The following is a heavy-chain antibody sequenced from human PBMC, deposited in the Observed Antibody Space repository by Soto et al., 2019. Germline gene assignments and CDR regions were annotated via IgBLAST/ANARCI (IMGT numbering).Heavy chain of an antibody. CDR3: ARGGGHIVVVPAPYGMDV. CDR1: GYTFTGYY. Sequence: ASVKVSCKASGYTFTGYYMHWVRQAPGQGLEWMGWINPNSGGTNYAQKFQGWVTMTRDTSISTAYMGLSRLRSDDTAVYYCARGGGHIVVVPAPYGMDVWGQGTTVTVSS. CDR2: INPNSGGT. D-gene: IGHD2-2*01. V-gene: IGHV1-2*04. J-gene: IGHJ6*02.